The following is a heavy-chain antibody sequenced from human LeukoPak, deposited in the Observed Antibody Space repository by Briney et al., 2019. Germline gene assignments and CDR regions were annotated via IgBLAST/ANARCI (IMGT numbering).Heavy chain of an antibody. CDR3: AKIAVAGTIIDY. CDR1: GFTVSSNY. V-gene: IGHV3-23*01. J-gene: IGHJ4*02. D-gene: IGHD6-19*01. Sequence: GGSLRLSCAASGFTVSSNYMSWVRQAPGRGLEWVSAISGSGGSTYYADSVKGRFTISRDNSKNTLYLQMNSLRAEDTAVYYCAKIAVAGTIIDYWGQGTLVTVSS. CDR2: ISGSGGST.